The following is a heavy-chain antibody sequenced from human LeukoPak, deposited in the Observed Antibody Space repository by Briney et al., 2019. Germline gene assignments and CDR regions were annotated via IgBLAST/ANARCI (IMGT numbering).Heavy chain of an antibody. CDR1: GGSISSYH. CDR3: AREGSGCYAIRY. CDR2: IYYSGST. Sequence: SETLSLTCTVSGGSISSYHWSWIRQPPGKRLEWIGYIYYSGSTNYNPSLKSRVPISVDTSKNQFSLNLNSVTAADTAVYYCAREGSGCYAIRYWGQGSLVTVSS. D-gene: IGHD6-19*01. J-gene: IGHJ4*02. V-gene: IGHV4-59*01.